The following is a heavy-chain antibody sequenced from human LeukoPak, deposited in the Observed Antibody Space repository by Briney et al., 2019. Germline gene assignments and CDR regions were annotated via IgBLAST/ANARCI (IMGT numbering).Heavy chain of an antibody. V-gene: IGHV4-59*08. D-gene: IGHD3-10*01. J-gene: IGHJ4*02. CDR2: IYYSGST. CDR1: GGSISSYY. CDR3: ARFGSNPYYFDY. Sequence: SETLSPTCTVSGGSISSYYWSWIGQPPGKGLEWIGYIYYSGSTNYNPSLKSRVTISVDTSKNQFSLKLSSVTAADTAVYYCARFGSNPYYFDYWGQGTLVTVSS.